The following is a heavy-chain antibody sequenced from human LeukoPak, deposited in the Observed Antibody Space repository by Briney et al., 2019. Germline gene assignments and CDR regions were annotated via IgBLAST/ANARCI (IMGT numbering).Heavy chain of an antibody. CDR2: IWYDGSNK. V-gene: IGHV3-33*01. J-gene: IGHJ4*02. Sequence: PGGSLRLSCAASGFTFSSYGMHWVRQAPGKGLEWVAVIWYDGSNKYYADSVKGRFTISRDNSKNTLYLRMNSLRAEDTAVYYCARDRFAYGGNTDYWGQGTLVTVSS. CDR1: GFTFSSYG. D-gene: IGHD4-23*01. CDR3: ARDRFAYGGNTDY.